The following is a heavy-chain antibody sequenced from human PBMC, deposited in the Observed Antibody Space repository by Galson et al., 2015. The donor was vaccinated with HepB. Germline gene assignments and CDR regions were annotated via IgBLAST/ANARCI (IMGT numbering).Heavy chain of an antibody. J-gene: IGHJ6*03. Sequence: ETLSLTCPVSGGSISSYYWSWIRQPPGKGLEWIGYIYYSGSTNYNPSLKSRVTISVETSKNQFSLKLISVTAADTAVYYYARATQSCSSTSCSPFYYYYMNVWGKGTTVTVSS. CDR2: IYYSGST. CDR1: GGSISSYY. CDR3: ARATQSCSSTSCSPFYYYYMNV. V-gene: IGHV4-59*01. D-gene: IGHD2-2*01.